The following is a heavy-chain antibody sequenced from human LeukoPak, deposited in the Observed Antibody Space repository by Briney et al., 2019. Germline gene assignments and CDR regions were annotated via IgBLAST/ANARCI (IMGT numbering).Heavy chain of an antibody. J-gene: IGHJ4*02. CDR1: GGTFSSYA. CDR2: IIPILGIA. D-gene: IGHD2-2*01. CDR3: VHSSTSSYYFDY. Sequence: SVKVSCKASGGTFSSYAISWVRQAPGQGLEWMGRIIPILGIANYAQKFQGRVTITADKSTSTAYMELSSLRSEDTAVYYCVHSSTSSYYFDYWGQGTLVTVSS. V-gene: IGHV1-69*04.